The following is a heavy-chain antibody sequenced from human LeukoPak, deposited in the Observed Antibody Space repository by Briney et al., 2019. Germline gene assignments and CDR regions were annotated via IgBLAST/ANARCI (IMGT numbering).Heavy chain of an antibody. CDR1: GFTFSSYA. CDR3: AKEASGWSYYYYYMDV. D-gene: IGHD6-19*01. J-gene: IGHJ6*03. CDR2: ISGSGGST. Sequence: NPGGSLRLSCAASGFTFSSYAMSWVRQAPGKGLEWDSAISGSGGSTYYADSVKGRFTISRDNSKNTLYLQMNSLRAEDTAVYYCAKEASGWSYYYYYMDVWGKGTTVTISS. V-gene: IGHV3-23*01.